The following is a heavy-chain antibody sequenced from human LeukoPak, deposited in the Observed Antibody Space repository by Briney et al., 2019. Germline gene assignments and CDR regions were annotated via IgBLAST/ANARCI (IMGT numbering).Heavy chain of an antibody. V-gene: IGHV4-39*01. CDR1: GASISSSSNY. Sequence: SETLSPTCTVSGASISSSSNYWGWIRQPPGKGLEWIGSIYYSGSTYYNPSLKSRVTISVDTPKNQFSLKLSSVTAADTAMYYCARLYCSGGSCYSGLGSADYWGQGTLVTVAS. J-gene: IGHJ4*02. CDR3: ARLYCSGGSCYSGLGSADY. D-gene: IGHD2-15*01. CDR2: IYYSGST.